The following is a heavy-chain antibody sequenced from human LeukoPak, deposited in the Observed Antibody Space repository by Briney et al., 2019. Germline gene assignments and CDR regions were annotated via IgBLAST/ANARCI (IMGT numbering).Heavy chain of an antibody. CDR3: ATIRDSSSWAFDY. D-gene: IGHD6-13*01. J-gene: IGHJ4*02. CDR2: IKSKAGGGTP. Sequence: GGSLRLSCAASGFTFIDAWMSWVGQAPGNGLEWVGRIKSKAGGGTPDYAAPVKGRFTISRDDSQNTLYVQMDSLTTDDTAVHYCATIRDSSSWAFDYWGQGTLVTVSS. CDR1: GFTFIDAW. V-gene: IGHV3-15*01.